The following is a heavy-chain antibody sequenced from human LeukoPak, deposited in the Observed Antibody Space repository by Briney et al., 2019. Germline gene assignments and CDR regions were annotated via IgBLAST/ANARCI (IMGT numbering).Heavy chain of an antibody. CDR2: ISSSGSTI. J-gene: IGHJ3*02. Sequence: GGSLRLSCAASGFTFSSYEMNWVRQAPGKGLEWVSYISSSGSTIYYADSVKGRFTISRDNAKNSLYLQMNSLRAEDTAVYYCASTVLLLWYIDIWGQGTMVTVSS. V-gene: IGHV3-48*03. CDR3: ASTVLLLWYIDI. D-gene: IGHD3-10*01. CDR1: GFTFSSYE.